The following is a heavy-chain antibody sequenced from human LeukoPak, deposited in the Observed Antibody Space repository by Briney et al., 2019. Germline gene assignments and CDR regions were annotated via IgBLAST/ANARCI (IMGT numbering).Heavy chain of an antibody. Sequence: PSETLSLTCTVSGGSISSSFYYWGWIRQPPGKGLEWIGSIYYSGNTYYNPSLKSRVTISVDTSKNQFSLKLSSVTAADTAVYFCARGFRGDNFDYWGQGTLVTVSS. D-gene: IGHD7-27*01. J-gene: IGHJ4*02. CDR1: GGSISSSFYY. CDR3: ARGFRGDNFDY. CDR2: IYYSGNT. V-gene: IGHV4-39*07.